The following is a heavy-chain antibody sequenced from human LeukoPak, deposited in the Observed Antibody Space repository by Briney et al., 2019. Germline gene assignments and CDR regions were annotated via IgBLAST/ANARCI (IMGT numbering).Heavy chain of an antibody. CDR3: ARQPPFSYYYDSSGTNFDY. D-gene: IGHD3-22*01. J-gene: IGHJ4*02. V-gene: IGHV4-39*01. CDR2: IYHSGST. CDR1: GASISDSKYY. Sequence: SQTLSLTCAVSGASISDSKYYWAWVRQTPGKGLEWIGSIYHSGSTFYNPSLKTRVTISVDTSNDQFSLRLRSVTAADTAVYYCARQPPFSYYYDSSGTNFDYWGQGTLVTVSS.